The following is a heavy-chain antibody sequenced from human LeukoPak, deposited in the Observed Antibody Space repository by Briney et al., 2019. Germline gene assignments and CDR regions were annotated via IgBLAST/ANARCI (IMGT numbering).Heavy chain of an antibody. V-gene: IGHV4-4*07. CDR3: ARAGVVVAANQYYYGMDV. CDR1: GGSISSYC. CDR2: IYTSGST. J-gene: IGHJ6*02. D-gene: IGHD2-15*01. Sequence: SETLSLTCTVSGGSISSYCWSWIRQPAGRGLEWIGRIYTSGSTNYNPSLKSRVTMSVDTSKNQFSLKLSSATAADTAVYYCARAGVVVAANQYYYGMDVWGQGTTVTVSS.